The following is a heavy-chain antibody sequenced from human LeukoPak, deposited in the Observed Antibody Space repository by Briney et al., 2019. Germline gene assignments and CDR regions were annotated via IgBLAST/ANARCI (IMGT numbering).Heavy chain of an antibody. CDR2: ISGGGGST. V-gene: IGHV3-43*02. Sequence: PGGSLRLSCAASGFTFYDYAMHWVRQAPGKGLEWVSLISGGGGSTYYADSVKGRFTISRDNSKNSLYLQMNSLRTEDTALYYCAKDMWRFGELDYDYWGQGTLVTVSS. CDR3: AKDMWRFGELDYDY. J-gene: IGHJ4*02. CDR1: GFTFYDYA. D-gene: IGHD3-10*01.